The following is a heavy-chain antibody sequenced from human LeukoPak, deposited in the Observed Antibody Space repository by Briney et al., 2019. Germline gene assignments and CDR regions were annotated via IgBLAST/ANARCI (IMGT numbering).Heavy chain of an antibody. CDR2: IYTSGST. Sequence: SETLSLTCTVSGGSISSGSYYWSWIRQPAGKGLEWIGRIYTSGSTNYNPSLKSRVTISVDTSKNQFSLKLSSVTAADTAVYYCARGYSANAFDIWGQGTMVTVSS. J-gene: IGHJ3*02. CDR1: GGSISSGSYY. CDR3: ARGYSANAFDI. V-gene: IGHV4-61*02. D-gene: IGHD2-15*01.